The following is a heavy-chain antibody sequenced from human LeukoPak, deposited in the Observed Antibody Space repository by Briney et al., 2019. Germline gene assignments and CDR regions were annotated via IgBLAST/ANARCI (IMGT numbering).Heavy chain of an antibody. V-gene: IGHV3-53*01. Sequence: GGSLRLSCAASGFTVSDNYMSWVRQPPGKGLEWVSVMYSRGDTYYANSVKGRFTFSRDISKNTQYLQMNGLRTEDTAMYYCARVAPQVAAAGVLASWGQGTLVTVSS. CDR2: MYSRGDT. CDR3: ARVAPQVAAAGVLAS. J-gene: IGHJ5*02. CDR1: GFTVSDNY. D-gene: IGHD6-13*01.